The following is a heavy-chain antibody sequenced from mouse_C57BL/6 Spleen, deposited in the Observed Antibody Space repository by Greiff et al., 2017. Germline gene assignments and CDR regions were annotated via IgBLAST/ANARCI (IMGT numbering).Heavy chain of an antibody. CDR1: GYTFPSYW. CDR3: ARSMDY. CDR2: IDPSDSYT. J-gene: IGHJ4*01. Sequence: VQLQQPGAELVMPGASVKLSCKASGYTFPSYWMHWVKQRPGQGLEWIGEIDPSDSYTNYNQKLQGKSTLTVDKSSSTAYMQLSSLTSEDSAVYYCARSMDYWGQGTSVTVSS. V-gene: IGHV1-69*01.